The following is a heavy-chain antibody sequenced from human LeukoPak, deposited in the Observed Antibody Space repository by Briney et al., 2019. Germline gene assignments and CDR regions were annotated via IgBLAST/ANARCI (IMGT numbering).Heavy chain of an antibody. Sequence: GASVKVSCKASGYTFTGYYMHWVRQAPGQGLEWMGWINPNSGGTNYAQKFQGRVTMTRDTSVSTAYMELSRLRSDDTAVYYCARVNGKGGVADYWGQGTLVTVSS. D-gene: IGHD3-16*01. CDR1: GYTFTGYY. CDR2: INPNSGGT. V-gene: IGHV1-2*02. J-gene: IGHJ4*02. CDR3: ARVNGKGGVADY.